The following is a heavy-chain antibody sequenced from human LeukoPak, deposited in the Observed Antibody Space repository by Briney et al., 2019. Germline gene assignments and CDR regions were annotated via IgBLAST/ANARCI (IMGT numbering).Heavy chain of an antibody. CDR2: ISYEGSNK. CDR1: GFTFYSYG. V-gene: IGHV3-30-3*01. J-gene: IGHJ4*02. Sequence: GGSLRLSCAASGFTFYSYGMHWVRQAPGKGLEWVAVISYEGSNKYYADSVKGRFTISRDNSKSTLYLQMNSLRAEDTAVYYCATYQLLSFRASYFDYWGQGTLVTVSS. CDR3: ATYQLLSFRASYFDY. D-gene: IGHD2-2*01.